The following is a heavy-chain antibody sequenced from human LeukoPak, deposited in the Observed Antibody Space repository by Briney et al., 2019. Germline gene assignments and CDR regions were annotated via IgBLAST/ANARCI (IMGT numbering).Heavy chain of an antibody. CDR2: FDPEDGET. D-gene: IGHD6-13*01. V-gene: IGHV1-24*01. CDR1: GYTLTELS. Sequence: ASVKVSCKVSGYTLTELSMHWVRQAPGKGLEWMGGFDPEDGETIYAQKFQGRVTMTEDTSTDTAYMELSSLRSEDTAVYYCARASVRYSSPADVGGDFDYWGQGTLVTVSS. CDR3: ARASVRYSSPADVGGDFDY. J-gene: IGHJ4*02.